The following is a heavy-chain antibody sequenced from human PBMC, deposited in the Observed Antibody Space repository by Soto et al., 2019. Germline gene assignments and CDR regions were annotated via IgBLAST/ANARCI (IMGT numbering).Heavy chain of an antibody. V-gene: IGHV3-74*01. CDR2: INSDGSST. Sequence: VGSLRLSCAASGFTFSSYWMHWVRQAPGKGLVWVSRINSDGSSTSYADSVKGRFTISRDNAKNTLYLQMNSLRAEDTAVYYCASLGYGDYTYYYYYGMDVWGQGTTVTAP. J-gene: IGHJ6*02. CDR1: GFTFSSYW. D-gene: IGHD4-17*01. CDR3: ASLGYGDYTYYYYYGMDV.